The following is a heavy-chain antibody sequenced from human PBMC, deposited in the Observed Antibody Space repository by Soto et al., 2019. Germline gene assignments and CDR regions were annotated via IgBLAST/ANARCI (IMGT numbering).Heavy chain of an antibody. CDR1: GFSVTTNG. J-gene: IGHJ4*02. D-gene: IGHD2-8*02. V-gene: IGHV3-30*03. CDR3: TGEVASGY. CDR2: ISRDGATK. Sequence: QVQLVESGGGVVQPGRSLRLSCAVSGFSVTTNGMHWVRQAPGKGLEWVAVISRDGATKFYADSVKGRFTISKDNSGNTLFLEMNILRGDDMAVYYCTGEVASGYWGQGALVTVSS.